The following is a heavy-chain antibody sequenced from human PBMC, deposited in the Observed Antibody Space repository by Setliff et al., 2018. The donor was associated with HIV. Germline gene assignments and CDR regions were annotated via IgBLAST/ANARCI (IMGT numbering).Heavy chain of an antibody. CDR3: ASLTTDRFLEWLFVY. J-gene: IGHJ4*02. V-gene: IGHV4-39*01. Sequence: PSETLSLTCTVSGGSISTATFYWNWIRQPPGKALEWLGIVYYTGSTYYNPSLKTRVTISVDTSKNQFSLKLSSVTAADTAVYYCASLTTDRFLEWLFVYWGQGTLVTVSS. D-gene: IGHD3-3*01. CDR2: VYYTGST. CDR1: GGSISTATFY.